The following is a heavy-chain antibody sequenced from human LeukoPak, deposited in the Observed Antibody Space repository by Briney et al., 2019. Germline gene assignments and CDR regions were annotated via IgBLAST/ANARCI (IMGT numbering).Heavy chain of an antibody. CDR2: IYHSGST. CDR1: GYFISSGYY. Sequence: SETLTLTCTVSGYFISSGYYWGWIRQPPGKGLEWIGNIYHSGSTYYNPSLKSRVTISVDTSKNQFSLKLSSVTAADTAVYYCARMSRYYDSSGYRNWGQGTLVTVSS. CDR3: ARMSRYYDSSGYRN. D-gene: IGHD3-22*01. J-gene: IGHJ4*02. V-gene: IGHV4-38-2*02.